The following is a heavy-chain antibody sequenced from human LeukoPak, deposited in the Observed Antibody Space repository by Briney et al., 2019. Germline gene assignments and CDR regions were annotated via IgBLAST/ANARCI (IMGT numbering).Heavy chain of an antibody. Sequence: ASVKVSCKASGYTFTGYYMHWVRQAPGQGLELMGWINPNSGGTNYAQKFQGRVTMTRDTSISTAYMELSRLRSDDTAVYYCARVVGVVPAAYFDYWGQGTLVTASS. V-gene: IGHV1-2*02. CDR3: ARVVGVVPAAYFDY. J-gene: IGHJ4*02. CDR1: GYTFTGYY. CDR2: INPNSGGT. D-gene: IGHD2-2*01.